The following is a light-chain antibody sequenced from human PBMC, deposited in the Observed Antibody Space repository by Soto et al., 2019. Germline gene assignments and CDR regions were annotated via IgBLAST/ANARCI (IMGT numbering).Light chain of an antibody. Sequence: EVVMTQSPATLSLSPGDRATLSCRASQTVRSNLAWYQQKSGQAPRVLIHGASTRATGVPDRFSGSGSGTDFTLTISSLQSEDFAVYYCQQYNDWPRTFGQGTKVDI. CDR1: QTVRSN. CDR2: GAS. CDR3: QQYNDWPRT. J-gene: IGKJ1*01. V-gene: IGKV3-15*01.